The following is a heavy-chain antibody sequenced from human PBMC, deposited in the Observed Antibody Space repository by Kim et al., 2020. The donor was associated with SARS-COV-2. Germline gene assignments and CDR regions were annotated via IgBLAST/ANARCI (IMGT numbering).Heavy chain of an antibody. D-gene: IGHD3-22*01. CDR3: ARRPYYYDSSGYFSDY. J-gene: IGHJ4*02. V-gene: IGHV1-69*01. Sequence: KFQGRVTITAEESTSTAYMELSSLRSEDTAVYYCARRPYYYDSSGYFSDYWGQGTLVTVSS.